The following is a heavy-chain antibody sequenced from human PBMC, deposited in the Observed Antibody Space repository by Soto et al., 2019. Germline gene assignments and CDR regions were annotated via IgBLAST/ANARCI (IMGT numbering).Heavy chain of an antibody. V-gene: IGHV1-2*02. CDR2: INPKNDDT. CDR1: GYTFTAYY. J-gene: IGHJ4*02. D-gene: IGHD3-22*01. Sequence: VSSVKVSCKASGYTFTAYYLHWMRQAPGQGLEWMGWINPKNDDTNYAQKFHGSVTMTRDTSIMTAYMELSRLKSDDTAIYYCAIGRLDFDGRGYYHFDDWGQGTLVTVSS. CDR3: AIGRLDFDGRGYYHFDD.